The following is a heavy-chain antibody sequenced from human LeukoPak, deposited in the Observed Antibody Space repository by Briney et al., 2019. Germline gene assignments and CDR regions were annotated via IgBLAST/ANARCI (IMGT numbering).Heavy chain of an antibody. CDR1: GFSFSTYD. Sequence: GGSLRLSCAASGFSFSTYDMIWVRQAPGKGLEWVSAISISGGSASHADSVKGRFSISRDNSQNTMYLQMNSLRAEDTAVYYCAKSRSGWYHFDYWGQGTLVTVSS. CDR3: AKSRSGWYHFDY. V-gene: IGHV3-23*01. CDR2: ISISGGSA. J-gene: IGHJ4*02. D-gene: IGHD6-19*01.